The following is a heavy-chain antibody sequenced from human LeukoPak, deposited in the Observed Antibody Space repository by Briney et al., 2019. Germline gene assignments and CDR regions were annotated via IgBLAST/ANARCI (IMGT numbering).Heavy chain of an antibody. CDR2: INPNSGGT. CDR3: ARGADPLYYYDSSGYYSFDY. CDR1: GYTFTGYY. Sequence: ASVKVSCKASGYTFTGYYMHWVRQAPGQGLEWMGWINPNSGGTNYAQKFQGRVTMTRDTSISTAYMELSRLRSDDTAVYYCARGADPLYYYDSSGYYSFDYWGQGTLVTVSS. D-gene: IGHD3-22*01. V-gene: IGHV1-2*02. J-gene: IGHJ4*02.